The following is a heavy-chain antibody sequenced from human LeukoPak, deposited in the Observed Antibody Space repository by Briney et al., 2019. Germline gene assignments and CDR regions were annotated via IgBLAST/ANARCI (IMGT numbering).Heavy chain of an antibody. CDR2: IIPIFGTA. V-gene: IGHV1-69*05. Sequence: SVKASCKASGGTFSSYAISWVRQTPGQGLEWMGGIIPIFGTANYAQKFQGRVTITTDESTSTAYMELSSLRSEDTAVYYCARAQLGYCSGGSCYIGHYYYYMDVWGKGTTVTVSS. J-gene: IGHJ6*03. D-gene: IGHD2-15*01. CDR3: ARAQLGYCSGGSCYIGHYYYYMDV. CDR1: GGTFSSYA.